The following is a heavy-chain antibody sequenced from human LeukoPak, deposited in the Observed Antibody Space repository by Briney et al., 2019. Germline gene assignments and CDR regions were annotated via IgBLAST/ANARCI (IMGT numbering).Heavy chain of an antibody. Sequence: GGSLRLSCAASGFTFSSYSMNWVRQAPGKGLEWVSSIRSSSSYIYYADSVKGRFTISRDNAKNSLYLQMNSLRAEDTAVYYCARAEGRIAAAKEPGSDYYYYMDVWGKGTTVTISS. CDR1: GFTFSSYS. J-gene: IGHJ6*03. D-gene: IGHD6-13*01. V-gene: IGHV3-21*01. CDR3: ARAEGRIAAAKEPGSDYYYYMDV. CDR2: IRSSSSYI.